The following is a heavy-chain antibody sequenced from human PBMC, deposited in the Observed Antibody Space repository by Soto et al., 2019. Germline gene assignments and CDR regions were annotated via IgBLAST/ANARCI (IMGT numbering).Heavy chain of an antibody. Sequence: SGPTLVNPTRTLTLTCTFSGLSLSTSGVGVGWTRQPPGKALEWLALIYWNDDKRYSPSLKSRLTITKDTSKNQVVLTMTNMDPVDTATYYCAHEAGDFWRGYYSRFDYWGQGTLVTVSS. CDR2: IYWNDDK. CDR1: GLSLSTSGVG. J-gene: IGHJ4*02. CDR3: AHEAGDFWRGYYSRFDY. D-gene: IGHD3-3*01. V-gene: IGHV2-5*01.